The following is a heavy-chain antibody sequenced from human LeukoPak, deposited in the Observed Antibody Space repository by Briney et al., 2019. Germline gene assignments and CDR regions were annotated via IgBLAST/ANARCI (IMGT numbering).Heavy chain of an antibody. CDR3: AKFDIWSGYAMDV. CDR2: IYGDGST. V-gene: IGHV3-53*05. J-gene: IGHJ6*02. D-gene: IGHD3-3*01. CDR1: GFTVSNNY. Sequence: GGSLRLSCEASGFTVSNNYMSWVRQAPGKGLEWVSIIYGDGSTYYAESVKGRFTISRDNSKNTLHLQMNSLRAEDTAVYYCAKFDIWSGYAMDVWGQGTTVTVSS.